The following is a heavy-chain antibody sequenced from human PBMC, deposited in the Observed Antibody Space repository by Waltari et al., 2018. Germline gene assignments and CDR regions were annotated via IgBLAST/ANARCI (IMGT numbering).Heavy chain of an antibody. CDR3: ATYIGASIGTAAFDV. J-gene: IGHJ3*01. D-gene: IGHD5-12*01. Sequence: GWIRQPPGQGLEWIGTISYNGATYSSPSLRGRVTVSRDTSMNQLSLKLGSVTAADTAVYYCATYIGASIGTAAFDVWGQGTMVTVSS. CDR2: ISYNGAT. V-gene: IGHV4-39*01.